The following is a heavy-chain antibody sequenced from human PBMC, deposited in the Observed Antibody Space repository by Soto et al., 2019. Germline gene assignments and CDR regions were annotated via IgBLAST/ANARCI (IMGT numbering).Heavy chain of an antibody. Sequence: SGGSLRLSCAASGFTFSSYAMSSVRRAPARGLEWVSAYIGSGGNTYYADSEKSRYNISKHNSKNTLYLQMNSLRAEDTAVYYCAKDLRVITFGGVIVIPGYYCYGMDVWGQGTTVTVSS. D-gene: IGHD3-16*02. J-gene: IGHJ6*02. V-gene: IGHV3-23*01. CDR1: GFTFSSYA. CDR3: AKDLRVITFGGVIVIPGYYCYGMDV. CDR2: YIGSGGNT.